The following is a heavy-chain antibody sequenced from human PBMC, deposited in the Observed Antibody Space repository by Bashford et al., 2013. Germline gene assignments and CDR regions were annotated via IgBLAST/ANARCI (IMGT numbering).Heavy chain of an antibody. D-gene: IGHD2-2*01. J-gene: IGHJ4*02. Sequence: VRQAPGKGLEWVAVISYDGSNKYYVDSVKGRFTISRDNAKNSLFLQMNSLRGEDTAVYYCARTTARSAYCTATSCYNYFDYWGQGTLVTVSS. CDR3: ARTTARSAYCTATSCYNYFDY. CDR2: ISYDGSNK. V-gene: IGHV3-33*05.